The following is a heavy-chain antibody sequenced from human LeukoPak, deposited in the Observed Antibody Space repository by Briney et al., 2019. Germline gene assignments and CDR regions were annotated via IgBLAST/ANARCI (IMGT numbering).Heavy chain of an antibody. J-gene: IGHJ3*02. Sequence: GGSLRLSCAASGFTFSSYAMNWVRQAPGKGLEWVPSISSSSSYIYYADSVKGRFTISRDNAKNSLYLQMNSLRAEDTAVYYCARDWRVGASVDAFDIWGQGTMVTVSS. D-gene: IGHD1-26*01. CDR1: GFTFSSYA. V-gene: IGHV3-21*01. CDR3: ARDWRVGASVDAFDI. CDR2: ISSSSSYI.